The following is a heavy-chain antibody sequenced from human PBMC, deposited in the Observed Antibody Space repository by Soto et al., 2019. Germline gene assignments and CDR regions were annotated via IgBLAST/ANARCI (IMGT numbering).Heavy chain of an antibody. Sequence: PRLSCAASGLTFSDYAMSWVRQAPGQGLEWVSSIRGSGANSPYADSVNGRFTISRDNSQNTVYLQMTNLRAEDTAVYFCHTSQGPITDYWGQGTLVTVSS. D-gene: IGHD1-20*01. J-gene: IGHJ4*02. CDR1: GLTFSDYA. V-gene: IGHV3-23*01. CDR3: HTSQGPITDY. CDR2: IRGSGANS.